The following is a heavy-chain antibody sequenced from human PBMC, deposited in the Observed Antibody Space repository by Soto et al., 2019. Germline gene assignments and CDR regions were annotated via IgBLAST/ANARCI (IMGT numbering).Heavy chain of an antibody. J-gene: IGHJ4*02. V-gene: IGHV4-39*01. CDR2: IYYSGST. CDR1: GGSISSSSYY. CDR3: ARHPPTPKQWLVTAGDLGSYFDY. D-gene: IGHD6-19*01. Sequence: QLQLQESGPGLVKPSETLSLTCTVSGGSISSSSYYWGWIRQPPGKGLEWIGSIYYSGSTYYNPSLKSRVTISVDTSKNQFPLKLSSVTAADTAVYYCARHPPTPKQWLVTAGDLGSYFDYWGQGTLVTVSS.